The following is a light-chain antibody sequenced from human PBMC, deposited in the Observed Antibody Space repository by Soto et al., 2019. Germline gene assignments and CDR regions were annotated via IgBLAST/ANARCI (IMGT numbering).Light chain of an antibody. V-gene: IGKV4-1*01. CDR3: QQYYSTPWT. CDR2: WAS. Sequence: DTMLTQYPQSVAVSLGGRTTITCSSGQRVLYNSNNKIYLAWYQHKPGQPPKLLIYWASTRESGVPDRFSGSGSGTDFTLTISSLQAEDVAVYYCQQYYSTPWTSGQGTKVDIK. J-gene: IGKJ1*01. CDR1: QRVLYNSNNKIY.